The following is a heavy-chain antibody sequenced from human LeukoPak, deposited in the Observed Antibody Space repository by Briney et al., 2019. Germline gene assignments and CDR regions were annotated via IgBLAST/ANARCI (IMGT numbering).Heavy chain of an antibody. CDR2: INTFSNPI. V-gene: IGHV3-48*02. CDR1: ASTFSTYS. J-gene: IGHJ3*02. CDR3: ARARGNGYYGSDAFDI. Sequence: GGSLRLSCAASASTFSTYSMNWVRQAPGKGLEWISYINTFSNPIYYADSVRGRFTVSRDNAKSSLYLQMNSLRDDDTAVYYCARARGNGYYGSDAFDIWGQGTTVTVSS. D-gene: IGHD3-22*01.